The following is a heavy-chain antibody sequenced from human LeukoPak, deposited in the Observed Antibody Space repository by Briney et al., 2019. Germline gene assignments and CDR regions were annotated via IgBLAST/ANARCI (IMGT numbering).Heavy chain of an antibody. J-gene: IGHJ3*02. Sequence: GGSLRLSCASSGFTFSRNWMSWVRQAPGKGLEWVANIKQDGSEKYYVDSVKGRFTISRDNAKNSLFLQMNSLIAEDTAVYYRARERYGRDAFDIWGQGTMVAVSS. D-gene: IGHD4-17*01. CDR2: IKQDGSEK. V-gene: IGHV3-7*05. CDR1: GFTFSRNW. CDR3: ARERYGRDAFDI.